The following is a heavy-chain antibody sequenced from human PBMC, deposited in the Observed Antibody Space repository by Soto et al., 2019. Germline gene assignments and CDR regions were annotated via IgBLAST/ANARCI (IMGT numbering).Heavy chain of an antibody. CDR1: NGSISSYY. V-gene: IGHV4-59*03. CDR3: AASYGSGYRAFDY. Sequence: SETLSLTCSVSNGSISSYYWSWIRQPPGKGLEWIGYIYYSGSTNYNPSLKSRVTISVDKSTNTAYMQLSSLRSEDTAIYYCAASYGSGYRAFDYWGQGALVTVSS. D-gene: IGHD3-10*01. J-gene: IGHJ4*02. CDR2: IYYSGST.